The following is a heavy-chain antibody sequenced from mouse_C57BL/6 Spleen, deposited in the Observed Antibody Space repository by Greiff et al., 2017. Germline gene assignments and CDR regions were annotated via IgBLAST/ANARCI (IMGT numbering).Heavy chain of an antibody. V-gene: IGHV5-17*01. D-gene: IGHD2-4*01. CDR2: ISRCSSTI. CDR1: GFTFSDYG. J-gene: IGHJ2*01. Sequence: EVQLVESGGGLVKPGGSLKLSCAASGFTFSDYGMHWVRQAPEKGLEWVAYISRCSSTIYYADTVKGRFTISRDNAKNTLFLQMTSLGSEDTAIYYCARGGDYGQDWGQGTTLTVSS. CDR3: ARGGDYGQD.